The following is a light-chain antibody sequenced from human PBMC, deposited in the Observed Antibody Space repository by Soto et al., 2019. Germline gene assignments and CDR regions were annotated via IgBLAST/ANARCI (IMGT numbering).Light chain of an antibody. J-gene: IGKJ3*01. Sequence: EIVLTQSPATLSLSPGERATLSCGASQSISSYLAWYQQKPGLAPRLLIYDAYSRATGIPDRFSGSGSGTDFTLTISRLEPEDFAVYYCQQYGGSLTFGPGTQVDIK. V-gene: IGKV3D-20*01. CDR1: QSISSY. CDR2: DAY. CDR3: QQYGGSLT.